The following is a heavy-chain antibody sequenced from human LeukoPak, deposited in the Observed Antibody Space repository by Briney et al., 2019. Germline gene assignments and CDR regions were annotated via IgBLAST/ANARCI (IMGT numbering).Heavy chain of an antibody. CDR2: ISYDGSNK. Sequence: GGSLRLSCAASGFTFSSYAMHWVRQAPSKGLEWVAVISYDGSNKYYADSVKGRFTISRDNSKNTLYLQMNSLRAEDTAVYYCARDFDSGSYLVYWGQGTLVTVSS. CDR1: GFTFSSYA. J-gene: IGHJ4*02. CDR3: ARDFDSGSYLVY. V-gene: IGHV3-30-3*01. D-gene: IGHD3-10*01.